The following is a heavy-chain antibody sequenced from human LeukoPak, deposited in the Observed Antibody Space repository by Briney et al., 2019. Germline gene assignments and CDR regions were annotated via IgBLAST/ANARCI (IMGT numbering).Heavy chain of an antibody. CDR2: INHSGST. CDR3: ARGGYCSGGSCYARPRQYSQH. D-gene: IGHD2-15*01. Sequence: SETLSLTCAVYGGSFSGYYWSWIRKPPGKGMEWIGEINHSGSTNYNPSLKSRVTISVDTSKNQFSLKLSSVTAADTAVYYCARGGYCSGGSCYARPRQYSQHWGQGTLVTVSS. J-gene: IGHJ1*01. CDR1: GGSFSGYY. V-gene: IGHV4-34*01.